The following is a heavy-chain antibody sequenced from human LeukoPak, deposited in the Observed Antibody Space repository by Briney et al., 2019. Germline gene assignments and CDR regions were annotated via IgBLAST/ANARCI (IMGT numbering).Heavy chain of an antibody. J-gene: IGHJ4*02. V-gene: IGHV3-48*01. CDR2: ISISGDTI. Sequence: GGSLRLSCAAPGFTFSSYNMNWVRQAPGAGLEGVSYISISGDTIYYADSVKGRFTISRDNAKNSLYLQMNSLKAEDTAVYYCTPSFWGGYEAYWGQGTLVTVSS. D-gene: IGHD3-3*01. CDR3: TPSFWGGYEAY. CDR1: GFTFSSYN.